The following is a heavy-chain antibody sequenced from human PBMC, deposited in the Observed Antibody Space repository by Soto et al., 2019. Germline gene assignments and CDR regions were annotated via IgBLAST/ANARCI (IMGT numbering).Heavy chain of an antibody. CDR2: ISSSSSYT. J-gene: IGHJ4*02. Sequence: QVQLVESGGGLVKPGGSLRLSCAASGFTFSDYYMSWIRQAPGKGLEWVSYISSSSSYTNYADSVKGRFTISRDNAKNSLYLQMNSLRAEDTAVDYCAREGWGPTRNSFDYWGQGTLVTVSS. V-gene: IGHV3-11*06. CDR1: GFTFSDYY. D-gene: IGHD7-27*01. CDR3: AREGWGPTRNSFDY.